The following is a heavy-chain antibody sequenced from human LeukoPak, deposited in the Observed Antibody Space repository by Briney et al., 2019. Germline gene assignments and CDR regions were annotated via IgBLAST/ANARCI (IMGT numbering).Heavy chain of an antibody. D-gene: IGHD6-6*01. Sequence: PGGSLRLSCAASGFTFSSYWMHWVRQVPGKGLVWVSRISTDGGGTDYADSVKGRFTISRDNAKNTLRLQMNSLRVEDTAVYYCTRDREYSSYYYWGQGTLVTVSS. CDR3: TRDREYSSYYY. CDR1: GFTFSSYW. CDR2: ISTDGGGT. V-gene: IGHV3-74*01. J-gene: IGHJ4*02.